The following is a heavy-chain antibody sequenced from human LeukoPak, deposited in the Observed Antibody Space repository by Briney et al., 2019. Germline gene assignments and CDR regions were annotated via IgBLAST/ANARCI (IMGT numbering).Heavy chain of an antibody. Sequence: ASVKVSCKASGYTFTSYDINWVRQATGQGLEWMGWMDPNSGNTGYAQKFQGRVTMTRNTSISTAYMELSSLRSEDTAVYYCTLRGGMICVNGVCSEYFNHWGQGTLVSVPS. J-gene: IGHJ1*01. V-gene: IGHV1-8*01. CDR1: GYTFTSYD. D-gene: IGHD2-8*01. CDR3: TLRGGMICVNGVCSEYFNH. CDR2: MDPNSGNT.